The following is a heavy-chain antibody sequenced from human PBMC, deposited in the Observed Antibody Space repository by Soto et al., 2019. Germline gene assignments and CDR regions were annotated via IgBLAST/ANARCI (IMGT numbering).Heavy chain of an antibody. CDR1: GYSISSGYY. D-gene: IGHD1-26*01. J-gene: IGHJ6*02. Sequence: SETLSLTCAVSGYSISSGYYWGWIRQPPGKGLEWIGSTYHSGSTYYNPSLKSRVTISVDTSKNQFSLKLSSVTAADTAVYYCARGLGGSYYYYYGMDVWGQGTKVTVSS. CDR2: TYHSGST. CDR3: ARGLGGSYYYYYGMDV. V-gene: IGHV4-38-2*01.